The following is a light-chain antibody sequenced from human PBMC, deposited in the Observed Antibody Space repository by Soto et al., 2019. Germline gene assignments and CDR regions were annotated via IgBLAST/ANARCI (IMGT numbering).Light chain of an antibody. V-gene: IGKV3-20*01. Sequence: EIVLTQSPGTLSLSPGERATLSCRASQSVSSSYLAWYQQKPGQAPRHLIYGASSRATGIPDRFSGSGSGTDCTLTISRLEPEEFAVHYCQQYGSSPLFTFGPGTRVDIK. J-gene: IGKJ3*01. CDR3: QQYGSSPLFT. CDR1: QSVSSSY. CDR2: GAS.